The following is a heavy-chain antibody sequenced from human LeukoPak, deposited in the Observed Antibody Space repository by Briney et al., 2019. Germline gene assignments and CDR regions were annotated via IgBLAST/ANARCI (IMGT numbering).Heavy chain of an antibody. J-gene: IGHJ4*02. CDR1: GGSISSYY. CDR3: ARGRYFDWLPHFYY. CDR2: IYYSGST. V-gene: IGHV4-59*01. D-gene: IGHD3-9*01. Sequence: SETLSLTCTVSGGSISSYYWSWIRQPPGKGLEWIGYIYYSGSTNYNPSLKSRVTISVDTSKNQFSLKLSSVTAADTAVYYCARGRYFDWLPHFYYWGQGTLVTVSS.